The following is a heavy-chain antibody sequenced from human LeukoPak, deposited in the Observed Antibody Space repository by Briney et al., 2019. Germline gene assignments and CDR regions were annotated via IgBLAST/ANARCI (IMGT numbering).Heavy chain of an antibody. CDR2: IYYSGST. J-gene: IGHJ3*02. V-gene: IGHV4-59*01. CDR3: ARAITYYYETDAFDI. CDR1: GGSISSYY. Sequence: SETLSLTCTVSGGSISSYYWSWIRQPPGKGLEWIGYIYYSGSTNYNPSLKSRVTISVDTSKNQFSLKLSSVTAADTAVYYCARAITYYYETDAFDIWGQGTMVTVSS. D-gene: IGHD3-22*01.